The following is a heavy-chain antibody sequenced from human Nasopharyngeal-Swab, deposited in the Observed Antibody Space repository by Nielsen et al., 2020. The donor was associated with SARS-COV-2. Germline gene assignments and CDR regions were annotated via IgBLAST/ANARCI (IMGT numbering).Heavy chain of an antibody. CDR3: ARGTGTTYYYYYMDV. D-gene: IGHD1-7*01. Sequence: ASVKVSCKASGYTFTSYDINWVRQATGQGLEWMGWMNPNSGNTGYAQKFQGRVTMTRNTSISTAYMELSSLRSDDTAVYYCARGTGTTYYYYYMDVWGKGTTVTVSS. CDR2: MNPNSGNT. J-gene: IGHJ6*03. V-gene: IGHV1-8*01. CDR1: GYTFTSYD.